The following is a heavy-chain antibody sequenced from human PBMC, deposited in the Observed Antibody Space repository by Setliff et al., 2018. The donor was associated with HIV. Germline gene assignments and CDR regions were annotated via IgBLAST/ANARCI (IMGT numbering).Heavy chain of an antibody. CDR1: GYTFTGNY. V-gene: IGHV1-46*01. CDR2: INPNSGGST. CDR3: ARGGYGSENLLFDF. Sequence: ASVKVSCKASGYTFTGNYIHWVRQAPGQGLEWMGWINPNSGGSTTYAQKFQGRVTMTRDTSTSTVNMELSSLRSEDTAVYYCARGGYGSENLLFDFWGQGTLVTVSS. J-gene: IGHJ4*02. D-gene: IGHD3-10*01.